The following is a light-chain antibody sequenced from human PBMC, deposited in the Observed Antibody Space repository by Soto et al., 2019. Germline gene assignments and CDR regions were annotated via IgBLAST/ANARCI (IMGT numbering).Light chain of an antibody. CDR3: QHFSDYPIT. V-gene: IGKV1D-13*01. CDR2: AAS. Sequence: AIQLTQSPSSLSASVGDRVTITCRTSQGMRNPLAWYQQKPGKPPKFLIYAASTLGSGVPSRFSGSGSGTDFTLTINSLQPEDFATYYCQHFSDYPITFGQGTRLEIK. J-gene: IGKJ5*01. CDR1: QGMRNP.